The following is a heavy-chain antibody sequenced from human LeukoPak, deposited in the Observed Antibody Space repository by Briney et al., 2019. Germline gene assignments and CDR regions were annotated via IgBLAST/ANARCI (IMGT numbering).Heavy chain of an antibody. D-gene: IGHD3-22*01. J-gene: IGHJ4*02. V-gene: IGHV3-23*01. CDR1: GFTFSSYA. CDR3: AIMHPYYDGSGYWVQ. Sequence: GGSLRLTCAASGFTFSSYAMSWVRQAPGKGLEWVSGISTSGGSSSYADSVKGRFTISRDNPRNTLYMQMNSLRAEDTALYYCAIMHPYYDGSGYWVQWGQGTLVTVSS. CDR2: ISTSGGSS.